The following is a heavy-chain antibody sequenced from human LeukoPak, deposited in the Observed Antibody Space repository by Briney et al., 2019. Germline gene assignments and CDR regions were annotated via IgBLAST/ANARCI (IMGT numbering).Heavy chain of an antibody. Sequence: SQTLSLTCTVSGGSISSGDYYWSWIRQPPGKGLEWIGYIYYSGSTYYNPSLKSRVTISVDTSKNQFSLKLSSVTAADTAVYYCARDRGPWFGESVMDWGQGTLVTVSS. V-gene: IGHV4-30-4*01. J-gene: IGHJ4*02. D-gene: IGHD3-10*01. CDR3: ARDRGPWFGESVMD. CDR1: GGSISSGDYY. CDR2: IYYSGST.